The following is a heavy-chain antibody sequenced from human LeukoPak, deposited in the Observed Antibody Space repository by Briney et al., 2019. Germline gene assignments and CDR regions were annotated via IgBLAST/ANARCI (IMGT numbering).Heavy chain of an antibody. CDR1: GYIFTSYY. D-gene: IGHD2-15*01. J-gene: IGHJ4*02. V-gene: IGHV1-46*01. CDR3: ARESGLCRDGACNPDY. Sequence: ASVKLSCTASGYIFTSYYIHWVRQAPGQGPEWMGILNPSGGSTTYAQKFQGRVTMSSDMSTSTIYVELRSLTSEDTALYYCARESGLCRDGACNPDYWAQGRQVTVSS. CDR2: LNPSGGST.